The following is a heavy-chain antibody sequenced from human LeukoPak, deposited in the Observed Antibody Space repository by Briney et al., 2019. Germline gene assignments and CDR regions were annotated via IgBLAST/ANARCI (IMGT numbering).Heavy chain of an antibody. CDR1: GYSISSGYY. D-gene: IGHD1-26*01. Sequence: SETLSLTCAVSGYSISSGYYWGWIRQPPGKGLEWIGSIYHSGSTNYNPSLKSRVTMSVDTSKNQFSLKLSSVTAADTAVYYCAREREDYMDVWGKGTAVTVSS. CDR3: AREREDYMDV. J-gene: IGHJ6*03. V-gene: IGHV4-38-2*02. CDR2: IYHSGST.